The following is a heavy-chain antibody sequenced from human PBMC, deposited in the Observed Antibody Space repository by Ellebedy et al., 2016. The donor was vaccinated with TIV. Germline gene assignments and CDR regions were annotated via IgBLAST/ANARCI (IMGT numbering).Heavy chain of an antibody. CDR3: ATDSRYSYGYRFNF. V-gene: IGHV1-69*04. CDR1: GGTFSSYG. CDR2: IIPILGRP. Sequence: ASVKVSCKASGGTFSSYGIHWVRQAPGQGLEWMGRIIPILGRPDYAQSFQGRVTIYADKSTGTPYLELSTLRSEDTAVYYCATDSRYSYGYRFNFWGQGTLVIVSS. J-gene: IGHJ4*02. D-gene: IGHD5-18*01.